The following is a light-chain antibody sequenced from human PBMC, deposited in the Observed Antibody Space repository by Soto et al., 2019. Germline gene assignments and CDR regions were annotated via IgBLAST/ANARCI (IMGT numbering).Light chain of an antibody. V-gene: IGLV2-23*01. CDR3: CSLEGSNALVV. CDR2: EAT. Sequence: QSALTQPASVSGSPGQSITVSCTGTKNNLGSYDLVSWYHKYPDKAPTLLIYEATKRPSGISDRFSGSKSGFTASLTISGLRAEDEADYYCCSLEGSNALVVFGGGTKLTVL. CDR1: KNNLGSYDL. J-gene: IGLJ2*01.